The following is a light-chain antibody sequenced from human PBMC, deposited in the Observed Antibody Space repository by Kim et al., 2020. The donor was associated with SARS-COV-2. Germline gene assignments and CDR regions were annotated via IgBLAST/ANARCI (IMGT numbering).Light chain of an antibody. Sequence: QSALTQPASVSGSPGQSITISCTGTSSNVGGYNYVSWYQQHPGKAPKLMIYDVGTRTSGVSERFSGSKSVNTASLTISGLQTEDAADYYCSSYTTTTTRVFGGGTQMTVL. J-gene: IGLJ3*02. V-gene: IGLV2-14*03. CDR3: SSYTTTTTRV. CDR1: SSNVGGYNY. CDR2: DVG.